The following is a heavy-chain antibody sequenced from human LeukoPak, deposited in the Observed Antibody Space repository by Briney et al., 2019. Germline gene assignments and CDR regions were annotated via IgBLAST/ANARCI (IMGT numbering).Heavy chain of an antibody. CDR1: GFTVSSNY. D-gene: IGHD6-19*01. CDR3: ARDGSSGWKYYFDY. V-gene: IGHV3-53*01. CDR2: IYSGGST. J-gene: IGHJ4*02. Sequence: PGGSLRLSCAASGFTVSSNYMSWVRQAPGKGLEWVSVIYSGGSTYYADSVKGRFTISRDNSKNTLYLQMNSLRAEDTAVYYCARDGSSGWKYYFDYWGQGTLVTVSS.